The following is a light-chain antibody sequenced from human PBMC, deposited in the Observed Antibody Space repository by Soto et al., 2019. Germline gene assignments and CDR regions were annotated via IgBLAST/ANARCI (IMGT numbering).Light chain of an antibody. CDR3: QQRSNWPPWT. CDR2: DAS. CDR1: QSVSSY. V-gene: IGKV3-11*01. Sequence: DIVLTQSPASLSLSPGERATLSCRASQSVSSYLAWYQQKPGQAPRLLIYDASNRATGIPARFSGSGSGTEFTLTISSLVPEDFAVYYCQQRSNWPPWTFGEGTKVEIK. J-gene: IGKJ1*01.